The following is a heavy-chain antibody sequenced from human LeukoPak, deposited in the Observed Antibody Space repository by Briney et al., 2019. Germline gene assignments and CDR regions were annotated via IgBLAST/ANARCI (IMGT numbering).Heavy chain of an antibody. J-gene: IGHJ6*03. Sequence: PGGSLRLSCAASGFTFSSYSMNWVRQAPGKGLEWVSSISSSSSDIYYEDSVKGRFTISRDNAKNSLYLQMNSLRAEDTAVYYCARDDSKFYYYMDVWGKGTTVTVSS. CDR2: ISSSSSDI. D-gene: IGHD2-21*02. CDR3: ARDDSKFYYYMDV. V-gene: IGHV3-21*01. CDR1: GFTFSSYS.